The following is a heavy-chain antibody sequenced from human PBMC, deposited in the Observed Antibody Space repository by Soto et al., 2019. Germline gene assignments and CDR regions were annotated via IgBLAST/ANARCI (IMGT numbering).Heavy chain of an antibody. J-gene: IGHJ4*02. CDR2: ISGTGGST. CDR1: GFTFNYYA. D-gene: IGHD1-1*01. Sequence: GGSLRLSCAASGFTFNYYAISWVRQAPGKGLEWVSAISGTGGSTYYADSAKGRFTISRDNSKNTLYLQMNSLRAEDMAVYYCAKHLADRYHFDYWGLGTLVTVSS. CDR3: AKHLADRYHFDY. V-gene: IGHV3-23*01.